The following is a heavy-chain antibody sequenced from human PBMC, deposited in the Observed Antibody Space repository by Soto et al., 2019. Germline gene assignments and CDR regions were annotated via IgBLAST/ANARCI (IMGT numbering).Heavy chain of an antibody. D-gene: IGHD1-7*01. CDR1: GGSVSSGSYY. J-gene: IGHJ3*02. V-gene: IGHV4-61*01. Sequence: SETLSLTCTVSGGSVSSGSYYWSWIRPPPGKGLEWLGYIYYSGSTNYNPFLTSRVTLSVDTSKNQFFLKLSSVTAADTAVYYSATVRDVWARNYPATDIWGQGTIVTV. CDR3: ATVRDVWARNYPATDI. CDR2: IYYSGST.